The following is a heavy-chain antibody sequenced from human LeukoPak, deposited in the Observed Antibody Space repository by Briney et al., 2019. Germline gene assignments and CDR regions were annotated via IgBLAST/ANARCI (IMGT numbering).Heavy chain of an antibody. J-gene: IGHJ4*02. CDR3: VLGLDY. CDR1: GYTLTELS. V-gene: IGHV1-24*01. Sequence: ASVKVSCKVSGYTLTELSMHWVRQAPGKGLEWMGGFDPEDGETIYAQKFQGRVTTTGDTSTDTAYMELSSLRSEDTAVYYCVLGLDYWGQGTLVTVSS. CDR2: FDPEDGET.